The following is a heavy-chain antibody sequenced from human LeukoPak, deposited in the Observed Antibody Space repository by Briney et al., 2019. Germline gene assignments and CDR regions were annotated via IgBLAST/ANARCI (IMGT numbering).Heavy chain of an antibody. CDR3: AKYHYYGSGSQNWFDP. Sequence: PGGSLRLSCAASGLTFSSYGMHWVRQAPGKGVEWVAGIWYDEINKCYAASLNPPFTISIDNSMNTLYLQMTSLRAEDTAVYYCAKYHYYGSGSQNWFDPWGQGTLVTVSS. CDR2: IWYDEINK. D-gene: IGHD3-10*01. V-gene: IGHV3-33*06. CDR1: GLTFSSYG. J-gene: IGHJ5*02.